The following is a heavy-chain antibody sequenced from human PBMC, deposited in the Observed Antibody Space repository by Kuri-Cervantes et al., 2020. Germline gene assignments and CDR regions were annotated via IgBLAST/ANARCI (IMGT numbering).Heavy chain of an antibody. Sequence: SETLSLTCTVSGGSISSYYWSWIRRPPGKGLEWIGYIYYSGSTNYNPPLRSRVTISVDTSKNQFSLKLSSVTAADTAVYYCARVRPPTIPVAGGLFDYWGQGTLVTVSS. J-gene: IGHJ4*02. D-gene: IGHD6-19*01. V-gene: IGHV4-59*08. CDR3: ARVRPPTIPVAGGLFDY. CDR2: IYYSGST. CDR1: GGSISSYY.